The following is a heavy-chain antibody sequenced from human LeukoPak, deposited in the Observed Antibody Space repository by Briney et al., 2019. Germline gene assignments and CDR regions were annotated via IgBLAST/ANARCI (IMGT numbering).Heavy chain of an antibody. CDR3: AKDWGAYYGSATPPDY. Sequence: GGSLRLSCAASGYTFSSYSINWVRQAPGKGLEWVSSISVRSNYIYYADSVRGRFRISRDDARDSLYLQMNSLRAEDTAVYYCAKDWGAYYGSATPPDYWGQGTLVTVSS. CDR2: ISVRSNYI. CDR1: GYTFSSYS. J-gene: IGHJ4*02. V-gene: IGHV3-21*01. D-gene: IGHD3-10*01.